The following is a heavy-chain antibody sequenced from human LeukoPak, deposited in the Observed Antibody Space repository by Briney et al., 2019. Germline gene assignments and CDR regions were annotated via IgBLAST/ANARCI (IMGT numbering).Heavy chain of an antibody. Sequence: ASVKVSCKASGGTFSSYAISWVRQAPGQGLEWMGWISTYNGNTNNAQKVQGRVTMTTDKSTSTAYMELRSLRSDDTAVYYCARVDVVVTATREAFDIWGQGTMVTVSS. CDR1: GGTFSSYA. CDR3: ARVDVVVTATREAFDI. J-gene: IGHJ3*02. V-gene: IGHV1-18*01. D-gene: IGHD2-21*02. CDR2: ISTYNGNT.